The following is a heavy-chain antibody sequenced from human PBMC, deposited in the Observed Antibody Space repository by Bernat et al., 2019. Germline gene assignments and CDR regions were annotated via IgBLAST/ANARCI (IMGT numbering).Heavy chain of an antibody. D-gene: IGHD3-16*01. J-gene: IGHJ2*01. CDR3: SRSRLGDYWYFDL. CDR1: GFTFSGSA. CDR2: IRSKANSYAT. Sequence: EVQLVESGGGLVQPGGSLKLSCAASGFTFSGSAMHWVRQASGKGLEWVCRIRSKANSYATAYAASVKGRFTISRDDSKNTAYLQMNSLKTEDTAVYYCSRSRLGDYWYFDLWGRGTMVTVSS. V-gene: IGHV3-73*02.